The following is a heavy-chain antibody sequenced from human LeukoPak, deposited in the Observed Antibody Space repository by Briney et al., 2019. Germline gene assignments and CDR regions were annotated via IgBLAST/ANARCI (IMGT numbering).Heavy chain of an antibody. V-gene: IGHV3-30*04. J-gene: IGHJ6*03. CDR1: GFTFSDHA. CDR3: ARDGAARLLRYYYYMDV. D-gene: IGHD6-6*01. CDR2: ISHDGFNQ. Sequence: GGALRLSCAATGFTFSDHAVYWVRQAPGKGLEWVAVISHDGFNQKYADSVKGRFTVSRDNSENTQFLQMNALRPEDTAVYYCARDGAARLLRYYYYMDVWGKGTTVTVS.